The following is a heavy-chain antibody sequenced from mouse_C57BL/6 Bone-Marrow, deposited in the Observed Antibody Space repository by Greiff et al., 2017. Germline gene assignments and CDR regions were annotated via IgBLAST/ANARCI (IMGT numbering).Heavy chain of an antibody. J-gene: IGHJ3*01. Sequence: VQLQQSGTVLARPGASVKMSCKTSGYTFTSYWMHWVKQRPGQGLEWIGAIYPGNSDTSYNQKFKGKAKLTAFTSASTAYMELSSLTNEDSAVYYCARGGGDDYDGAGFAYWGQGTLVTVSA. CDR1: GYTFTSYW. V-gene: IGHV1-5*01. CDR3: ARGGGDDYDGAGFAY. D-gene: IGHD2-4*01. CDR2: IYPGNSDT.